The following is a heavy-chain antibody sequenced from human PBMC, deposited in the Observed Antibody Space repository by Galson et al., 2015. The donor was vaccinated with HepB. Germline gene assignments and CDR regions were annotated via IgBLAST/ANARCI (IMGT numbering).Heavy chain of an antibody. CDR3: ARVKRGEWYSFYYYGMDV. Sequence: SLRLSCAASEFILSMYWMNWVRQAPGKGLEWVANIKEDGSEKNYVDSVKGRFTISRDNAKNSLYLQMNRLRAEDTAVYYCARVKRGEWYSFYYYGMDVWGRGTTVTVSS. D-gene: IGHD3-10*01. CDR1: EFILSMYW. CDR2: IKEDGSEK. J-gene: IGHJ6*02. V-gene: IGHV3-7*05.